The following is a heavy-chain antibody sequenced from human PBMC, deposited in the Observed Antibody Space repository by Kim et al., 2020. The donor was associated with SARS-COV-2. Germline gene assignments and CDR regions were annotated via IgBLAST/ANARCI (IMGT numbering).Heavy chain of an antibody. D-gene: IGHD4-17*01. J-gene: IGHJ4*02. CDR2: MSPDGSDT. CDR1: GYIFTNYW. V-gene: IGHV5-51*01. Sequence: GESLKISCKGSGYIFTNYWIAWVRQVPGKGLEWVGLMSPDGSDTRYSPSFQGQVTISTDKSISTAYLQWHSLKASDTAIYYCARIYGAYNLFDYWCQGTLVTVSS. CDR3: ARIYGAYNLFDY.